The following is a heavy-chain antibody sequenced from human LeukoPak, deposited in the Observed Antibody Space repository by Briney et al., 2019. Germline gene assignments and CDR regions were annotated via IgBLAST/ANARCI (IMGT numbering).Heavy chain of an antibody. J-gene: IGHJ3*02. V-gene: IGHV4-4*02. Sequence: SETLSLTCAVSGGSISTNNWWTWVRPPPGKGLEWIGEIHHSGSTDYNPSLKSRVTISPDKSKNQSSLTLTSVTAADTAVYFCARAPLSGTYYTDAFDIWGQGTMVTVSS. CDR2: IHHSGST. CDR3: ARAPLSGTYYTDAFDI. CDR1: GGSISTNNW. D-gene: IGHD1-26*01.